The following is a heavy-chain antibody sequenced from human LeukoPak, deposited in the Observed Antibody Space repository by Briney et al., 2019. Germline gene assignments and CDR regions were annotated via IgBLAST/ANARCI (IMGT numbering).Heavy chain of an antibody. CDR2: IYYSGSA. CDR3: ARTYCGGDCYSPHFDY. D-gene: IGHD2-21*02. J-gene: IGHJ4*02. CDR1: GGSISSHY. V-gene: IGHV4-59*11. Sequence: SETLSLTCTVSGGSISSHYWSWIRQPPGKGLEWIGYIYYSGSANYNPSLKSRVTISVDTSKNQFSLKLSSVTAADTAVYYCARTYCGGDCYSPHFDYWGQGTLVTVSS.